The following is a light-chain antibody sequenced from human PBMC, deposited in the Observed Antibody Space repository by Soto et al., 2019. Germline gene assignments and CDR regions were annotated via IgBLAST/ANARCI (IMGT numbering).Light chain of an antibody. CDR1: QNIRSF. Sequence: DIQMTQSPSSLSASVGDRVTLTCRASQNIRSFLNWYQQKPGKAPNLLIYAASSLQSGVASRFSGSGSGTDFTLTISSLHPEDFATYYCQQSYSTLWTFGQGTKVDIK. CDR3: QQSYSTLWT. CDR2: AAS. V-gene: IGKV1-39*01. J-gene: IGKJ1*01.